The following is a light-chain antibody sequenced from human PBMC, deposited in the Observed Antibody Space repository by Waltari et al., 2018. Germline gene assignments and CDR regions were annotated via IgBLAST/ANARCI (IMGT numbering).Light chain of an antibody. V-gene: IGKV1-5*03. CDR2: KAS. CDR3: QRYDDYPPT. J-gene: IGKJ4*01. Sequence: DIQMTQSPSTLSASVGDRVTITCRASQSISHWLAWYQQKPGKAPKLLISKASSLEKEVPSRFSDSGSGTEFTLTITNLQPDDFATFYCQRYDDYPPTFGGGTKVEIK. CDR1: QSISHW.